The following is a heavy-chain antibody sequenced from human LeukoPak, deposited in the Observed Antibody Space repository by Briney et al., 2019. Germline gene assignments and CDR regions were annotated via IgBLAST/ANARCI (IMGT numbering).Heavy chain of an antibody. CDR3: AREGVAPFLPDAFDI. Sequence: PSETLSLTCAVSGGSISSSNWWSWVRQPPGKGLEWIGEIYHSGSTNYNPSLKSRVTISVDKSKNQFSLKLSSVTAADTAVYYCAREGVAPFLPDAFDIWGQGTMVTVSS. CDR1: GGSISSSNW. V-gene: IGHV4-4*02. J-gene: IGHJ3*02. CDR2: IYHSGST. D-gene: IGHD2/OR15-2a*01.